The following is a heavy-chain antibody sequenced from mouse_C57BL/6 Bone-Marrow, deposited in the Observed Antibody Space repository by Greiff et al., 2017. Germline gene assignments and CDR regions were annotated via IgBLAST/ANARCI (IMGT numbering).Heavy chain of an antibody. J-gene: IGHJ3*01. CDR1: GYTFTDYN. Sequence: EVQLVESGPELVKPGASVKMSCKASGYTFTDYNMHWVKQSHGKSLEWIGYINPNNGGTSYNQKFKGKATLTVNKSSSTAYMELRSLTSEDSAVYYGAKVYDGYYVKFAYWGQGTLVTVSA. D-gene: IGHD2-3*01. CDR3: AKVYDGYYVKFAY. V-gene: IGHV1-22*01. CDR2: INPNNGGT.